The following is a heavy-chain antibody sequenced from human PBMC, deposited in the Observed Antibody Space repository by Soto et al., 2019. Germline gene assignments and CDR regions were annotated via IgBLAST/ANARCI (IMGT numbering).Heavy chain of an antibody. Sequence: EASVKVSCKASGGTFSSYTSSWVRQAPGQGLAWMGRITPIVGIVNYAQKFQGRVTITADKFTSTAYMEVSSLRSEDTAVYYCARDDLGFHLWGQGTLVTVSS. J-gene: IGHJ1*01. V-gene: IGHV1-69*04. CDR2: ITPIVGIV. CDR1: GGTFSSYT. CDR3: ARDDLGFHL.